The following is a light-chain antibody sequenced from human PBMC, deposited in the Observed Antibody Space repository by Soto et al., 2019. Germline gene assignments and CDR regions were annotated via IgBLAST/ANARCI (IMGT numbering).Light chain of an antibody. J-gene: IGKJ5*01. V-gene: IGKV3D-15*01. CDR1: QSVSVN. CDR3: QQYNNWPPIT. CDR2: GAS. Sequence: IVRTQSPATLSLSPGESATLSCRASQSVSVNLAWYQKKPGQPPRLLLYGASRRATGIPDRFSGSGSGTDFTLTIGRLDTEDFAVYYCQQYNNWPPITFGQGTRLEIK.